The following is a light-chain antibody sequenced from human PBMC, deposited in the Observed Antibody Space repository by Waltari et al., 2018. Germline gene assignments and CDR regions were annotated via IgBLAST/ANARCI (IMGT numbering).Light chain of an antibody. CDR1: SSNIGSKT. J-gene: IGLJ3*02. Sequence: QSVVTQSPSASGPPGQRVTISCSGSSSNIGSKTVNWYQHLPGTAPKLLIHNNNRRHSGVPDRFSGSKSDTSASLAISGLQSEDEAEYYCAVWDDSLNGWMFGGGTKLTVL. CDR2: NNN. CDR3: AVWDDSLNGWM. V-gene: IGLV1-44*01.